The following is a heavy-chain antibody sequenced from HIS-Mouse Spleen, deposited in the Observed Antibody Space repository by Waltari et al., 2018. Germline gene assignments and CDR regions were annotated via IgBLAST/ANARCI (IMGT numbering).Heavy chain of an antibody. D-gene: IGHD5-12*01. CDR2: ISDDGSNK. J-gene: IGHJ4*02. CDR1: GFTFRSYA. CDR3: ARGDLYGGYYFDY. V-gene: IGHV3-30-3*01. Sequence: QVQLVESGGCVVQPGRSLRLSCAASGFTFRSYAMHWFRQAPGKGLGWVVVISDDGSNKYYADSVKGRFTISRDNSKNTLYLQMNSLRAEDTAVYYCARGDLYGGYYFDYWGQGTLVTVSS.